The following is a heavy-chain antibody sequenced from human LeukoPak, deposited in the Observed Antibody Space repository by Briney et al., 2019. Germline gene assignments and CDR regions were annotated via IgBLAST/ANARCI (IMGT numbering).Heavy chain of an antibody. CDR1: GYTFTGYY. V-gene: IGHV1-2*06. J-gene: IGHJ4*02. CDR2: INPNSGDT. Sequence: ASVKVSCTASGYTFTGYYAHWVRQAPGQGLEWMGRINPNSGDTNYAQKFQGRVTMTRDTSISTAYMELSRLRSDDTAVYYCARDYCGGDCFPDYWGQGTLVTVSS. D-gene: IGHD2-21*02. CDR3: ARDYCGGDCFPDY.